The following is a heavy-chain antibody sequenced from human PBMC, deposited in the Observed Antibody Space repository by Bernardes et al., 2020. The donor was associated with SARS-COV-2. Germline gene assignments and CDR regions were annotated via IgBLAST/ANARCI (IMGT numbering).Heavy chain of an antibody. CDR2: IYSGGTT. Sequence: GGSLRPTCAASGFTVISNYMRWFRKAPGKGLEWVAVIYSGGTTYYADSVKGRFTISRDNSKNSPYLQMNSLRAEDTAVYYGARDQNWNCGFDPWGQGTLVTVSS. CDR3: ARDQNWNCGFDP. J-gene: IGHJ5*02. CDR1: GFTVISNY. D-gene: IGHD1-7*01. V-gene: IGHV3-66*02.